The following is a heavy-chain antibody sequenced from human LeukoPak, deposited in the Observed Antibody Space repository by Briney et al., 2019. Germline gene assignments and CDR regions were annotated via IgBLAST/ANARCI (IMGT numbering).Heavy chain of an antibody. Sequence: SETLSLTCAVSGGSVSSNNWWIWVRQSPEKGLEWIGEIYHDGSTNYNPSLKSRVTISMDKSKNQLSLKLNFVTAADTAVYYCARDRGGYTYSHDYWGQGTLVTVSS. CDR3: ARDRGGYTYSHDY. D-gene: IGHD5-18*01. J-gene: IGHJ4*02. CDR2: IYHDGST. V-gene: IGHV4-4*02. CDR1: GGSVSSNNW.